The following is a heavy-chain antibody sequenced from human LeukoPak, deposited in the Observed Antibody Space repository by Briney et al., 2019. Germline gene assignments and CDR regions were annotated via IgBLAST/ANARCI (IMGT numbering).Heavy chain of an antibody. V-gene: IGHV1-24*01. CDR2: FDPEDGET. D-gene: IGHD3-3*01. CDR1: GYTLTELS. CDR3: ATDRRECLLGDYYYYGMDV. J-gene: IGHJ6*02. Sequence: ASVKVSCKVSGYTLTELSMHWVRQAPGKGLEWMGGFDPEDGETIYAQKFQGRVTMTEDTSTDTAYMELSSLRSEDTAVYYCATDRRECLLGDYYYYGMDVWGQGTTVTVSS.